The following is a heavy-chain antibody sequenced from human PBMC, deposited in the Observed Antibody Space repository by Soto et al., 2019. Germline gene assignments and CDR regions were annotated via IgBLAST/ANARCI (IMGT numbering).Heavy chain of an antibody. CDR2: IKHDGNEK. J-gene: IGHJ4*02. Sequence: EVHLDESGAGLVQPGGSLRLSCVASGFTFSDYWMSWVRQVPGRGPEWLANIKHDGNEKYYVDFVKGRFTISRDNAKNSLFLQMNSLRVEDTAVYYCARGTYHYGSGSPFDYWGQGTLVTVSS. V-gene: IGHV3-7*04. CDR1: GFTFSDYW. CDR3: ARGTYHYGSGSPFDY. D-gene: IGHD3-10*01.